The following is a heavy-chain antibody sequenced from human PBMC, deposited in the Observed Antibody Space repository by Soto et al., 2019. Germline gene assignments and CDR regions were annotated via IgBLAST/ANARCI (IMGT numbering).Heavy chain of an antibody. CDR1: GGSISSSSYY. J-gene: IGHJ6*02. D-gene: IGHD3-3*01. Sequence: SETLSLTCTVSGGSISSSSYYWGWIRQPPGKGLEWIGSIYYSGSTNYNPSLKSRVTISVDTSKNQFSLKLSSVTAADTAVYYCASYFWSGYNYYYYGMDVWGQGTTVTVSS. V-gene: IGHV4-39*07. CDR3: ASYFWSGYNYYYYGMDV. CDR2: IYYSGST.